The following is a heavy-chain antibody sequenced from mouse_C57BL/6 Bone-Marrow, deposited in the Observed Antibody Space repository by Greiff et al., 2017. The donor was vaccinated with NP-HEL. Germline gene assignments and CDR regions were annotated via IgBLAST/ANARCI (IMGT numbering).Heavy chain of an antibody. CDR3: ARSTTVVATQGDY. J-gene: IGHJ4*01. Sequence: VQLQQSGAELVRPGTSVKVSCKASGYAFTNYLIEWVKQRPGQGLEWIGVINPGSGVTNYNEKFKGKATLTADKSSSTAYMQLSSLTSEDSAVYFCARSTTVVATQGDYWGQGTSVTVSS. D-gene: IGHD1-1*01. CDR1: GYAFTNYL. CDR2: INPGSGVT. V-gene: IGHV1-54*01.